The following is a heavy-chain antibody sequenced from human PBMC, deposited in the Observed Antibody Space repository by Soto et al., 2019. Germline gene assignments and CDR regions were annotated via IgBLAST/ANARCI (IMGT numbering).Heavy chain of an antibody. J-gene: IGHJ4*02. D-gene: IGHD1-26*01. V-gene: IGHV1-2*04. CDR1: GYTFTGYY. CDR2: INPNSGGT. CDR3: ARDEILGAHRHPSDY. Sequence: ASVKVSCKASGYTFTGYYMHWVRQAPGQGLEWMGWINPNSGGTNYAQKFQGWVTMTRDTSISTAYMELSRLRSDDTAVYYCARDEILGAHRHPSDYWGQGTLVTGSS.